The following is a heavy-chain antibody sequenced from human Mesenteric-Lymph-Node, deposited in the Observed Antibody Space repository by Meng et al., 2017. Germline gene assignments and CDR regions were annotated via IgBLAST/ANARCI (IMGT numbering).Heavy chain of an antibody. J-gene: IGHJ4*02. CDR3: ARDPTGGEDHQRV. CDR2: IYHSGST. D-gene: IGHD1-14*01. Sequence: QVQLQESGPGLVKPSGTLSLTCAVSGGSISSINWWTWVRQPPGKGLEWIGEIYHSGSTNYNPSLKSRVTISVDKSKNQFSLKLNSMTAADTAVYYCARDPTGGEDHQRVWGQGTLVTVSS. CDR1: GGSISSINW. V-gene: IGHV4-4*02.